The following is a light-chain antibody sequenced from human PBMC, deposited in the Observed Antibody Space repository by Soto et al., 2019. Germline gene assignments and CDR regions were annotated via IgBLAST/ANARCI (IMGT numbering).Light chain of an antibody. V-gene: IGLV2-14*01. CDR2: EVS. J-gene: IGLJ1*01. CDR1: SRDVGGYNY. CDR3: SSYTSSSTLV. Sequence: QSALPQPASVSGSPGPSIPLSCTGTSRDVGGYNYVSWYQQHPGKAPKLMIYEVSTRPSGVSNRFSGSTSGNTASLTISGLQAEDEADYYCSSYTSSSTLVFGTGTKLTVL.